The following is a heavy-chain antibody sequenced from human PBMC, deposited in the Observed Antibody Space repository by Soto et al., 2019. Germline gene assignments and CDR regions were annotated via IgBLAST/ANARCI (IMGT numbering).Heavy chain of an antibody. CDR2: IKQDGSEK. D-gene: IGHD2-8*01. CDR3: ARENGDLGDYDDY. J-gene: IGHJ4*02. CDR1: GFTFSSYW. V-gene: IGHV3-7*01. Sequence: GGSLRLSCAASGFTFSSYWMSWVRQAPGKGLEWVANIKQDGSEKYYVDSVKGRFTISRDNAKNSLYLQMNSLRAEDTAVYYCARENGDLGDYDDYWGQGTLVTVSS.